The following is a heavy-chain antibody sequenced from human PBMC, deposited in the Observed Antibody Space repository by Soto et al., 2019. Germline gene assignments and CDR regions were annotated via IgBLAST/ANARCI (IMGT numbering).Heavy chain of an antibody. CDR2: ISWNSGSI. CDR1: GFTFDDYA. CDR3: AKPLSSWYGYAFDI. Sequence: EVQLVESGGGLVQPGRSLRLSCAASGFTFDDYAMHWVRQAPGKGLEWVSGISWNSGSIGYADSVKGRFTISRDNAKNSLYLQMNSLRAEDTVLYYCAKPLSSWYGYAFDIWGQGTMVTVSS. V-gene: IGHV3-9*01. D-gene: IGHD6-13*01. J-gene: IGHJ3*02.